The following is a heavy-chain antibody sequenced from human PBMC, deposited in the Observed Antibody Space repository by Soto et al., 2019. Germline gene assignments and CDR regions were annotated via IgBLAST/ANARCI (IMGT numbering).Heavy chain of an antibody. CDR2: MSSDGSKI. Sequence: QVQLVESGGGAVQPGESLRLSCVASGFDFTYYAMHWVRQAPGKGLESVAVMSSDGSKIHHTDSVKGRFTISRDNSKNTLYLQMNSLRKEDTAVYFCAKDEGVGGTLGLFDYGGQGTRVSVSS. CDR3: AKDEGVGGTLGLFDY. V-gene: IGHV3-30*18. J-gene: IGHJ4*02. CDR1: GFDFTYYA. D-gene: IGHD1-26*01.